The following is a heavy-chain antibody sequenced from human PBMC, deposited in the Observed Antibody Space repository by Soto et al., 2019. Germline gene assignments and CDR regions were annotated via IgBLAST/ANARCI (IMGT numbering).Heavy chain of an antibody. CDR1: GYTLTELS. V-gene: IGHV1-24*01. CDR3: ASASRQLWFFDY. Sequence: QVQLVQSGAEVKKPGASVKVSCKVSGYTLTELSMHWVRQAPGKGLEWMGGFDPEDGETIYAQKFQGRVTMTEDTSKDPAYQELSSLGSEDTAGYYCASASRQLWFFDYWGQGTLVTVSS. CDR2: FDPEDGET. D-gene: IGHD5-18*01. J-gene: IGHJ4*02.